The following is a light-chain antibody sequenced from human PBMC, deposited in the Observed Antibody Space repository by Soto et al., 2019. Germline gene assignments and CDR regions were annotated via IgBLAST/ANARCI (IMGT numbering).Light chain of an antibody. Sequence: EIVLTQSPGTLSFSPGERATLSCRATQTISSNNLAWYRQKPGQAPKLLIHGASTRATGIPDRFSGSGSGTDFTLTISRLEPEDFAVYYCQLYGSSPKTFGQGTKVEF. J-gene: IGKJ1*01. V-gene: IGKV3-20*01. CDR1: QTISSNN. CDR3: QLYGSSPKT. CDR2: GAS.